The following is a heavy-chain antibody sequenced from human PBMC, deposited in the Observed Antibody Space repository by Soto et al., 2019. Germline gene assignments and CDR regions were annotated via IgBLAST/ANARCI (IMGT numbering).Heavy chain of an antibody. CDR3: ARGYYYDSSGYYYDPYYYYYGMVV. CDR1: GGTFSSYA. J-gene: IGHJ6*02. CDR2: IIPIFGTA. D-gene: IGHD3-22*01. Sequence: SVKVSCKASGGTFSSYAISWVRQAPGQGLEWMGGIIPIFGTANYAQKFQGRVTITADESTSTAYMELSSLRSEDTAVYYCARGYYYDSSGYYYDPYYYYYGMVVWG. V-gene: IGHV1-69*13.